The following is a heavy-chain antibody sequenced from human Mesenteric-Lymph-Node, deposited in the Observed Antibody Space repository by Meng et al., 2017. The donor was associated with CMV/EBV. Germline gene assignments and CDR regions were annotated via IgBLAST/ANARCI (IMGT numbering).Heavy chain of an antibody. CDR3: ARVSSGTATMIRGWFGP. D-gene: IGHD1-14*01. V-gene: IGHV3-74*01. J-gene: IGHJ5*02. CDR1: GFTFSSYW. Sequence: GGSLRLSCAASGFTFSSYWMHWVRQAPGKGLVWVSRINSDGSSTSYADSVKGRFTISRDNAKNTLYLQMSGLRAEDTAVYYCARVSSGTATMIRGWFGPWGQGTLVTVSS. CDR2: INSDGSST.